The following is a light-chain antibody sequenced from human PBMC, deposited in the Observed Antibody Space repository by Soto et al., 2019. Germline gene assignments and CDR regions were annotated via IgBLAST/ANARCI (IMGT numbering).Light chain of an antibody. CDR1: QSVNLN. CDR2: GAS. J-gene: IGKJ3*01. Sequence: EIMMTQSPGTLSVSPGEGATLSCRASQSVNLNLAWYQQKPGQPPRLLLYGASTRATGIPVRFRGIGSGTEFTLTISRLQSEDSAGYYCLQYNSWPRGTFDPGTKVEIK. V-gene: IGKV3-15*01. CDR3: LQYNSWPRGT.